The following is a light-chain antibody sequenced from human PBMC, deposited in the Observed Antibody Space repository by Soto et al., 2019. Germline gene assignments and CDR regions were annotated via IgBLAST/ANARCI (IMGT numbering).Light chain of an antibody. V-gene: IGKV3-11*01. CDR1: QSVSTS. Sequence: IVPTQSPVTLALSPGERAVLSCRASQSVSTSLAWYQHKPGQAPRLFIYDASKRAPGIPARFSGSGSGTDFTLTIGSLEPEDFAVYYCQVRDVWPSFGQGTKVDIK. CDR3: QVRDVWPS. CDR2: DAS. J-gene: IGKJ1*01.